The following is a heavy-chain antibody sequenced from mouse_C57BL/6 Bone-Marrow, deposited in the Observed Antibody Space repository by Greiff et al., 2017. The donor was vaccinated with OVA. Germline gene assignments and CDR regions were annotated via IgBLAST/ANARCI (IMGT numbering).Heavy chain of an antibody. CDR3: TRGHYDYGMDY. D-gene: IGHD2-4*01. CDR1: GFTFSSYA. V-gene: IGHV5-9-1*02. Sequence: EVQVVESGEGLVKPGGSLKLSCAASGFTFSSYAMSWVRQTPEKRLEWVAYISSGGDYIYYADTVKGRVTISRDNARNTLYLQMSSLKSEDTAMYYCTRGHYDYGMDYWGQGTSVTVSS. J-gene: IGHJ4*01. CDR2: ISSGGDYI.